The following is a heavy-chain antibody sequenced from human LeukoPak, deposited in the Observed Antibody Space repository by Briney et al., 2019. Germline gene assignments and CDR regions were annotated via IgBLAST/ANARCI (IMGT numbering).Heavy chain of an antibody. CDR1: GGTFSSYA. Sequence: GASVKVSCKASGGTFSSYAISWVRQAPGQGLEWMGRIIPILGIANYAQKFQGRVTITADKSTSTAYMELSSLRSEDTAAYYCARVLAAAGTKDAFDIWGQGTMVTVSS. D-gene: IGHD6-13*01. CDR3: ARVLAAAGTKDAFDI. V-gene: IGHV1-69*04. J-gene: IGHJ3*02. CDR2: IIPILGIA.